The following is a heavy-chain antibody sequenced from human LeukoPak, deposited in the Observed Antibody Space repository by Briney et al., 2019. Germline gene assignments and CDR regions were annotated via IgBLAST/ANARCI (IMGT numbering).Heavy chain of an antibody. CDR1: GFTFSSYG. CDR3: ARVLLPLYGMDV. Sequence: GGSLRLSCAASGFTFSSYGMHWVRQAPGKGLEWLAVIWYDGSNKYYADSVKGRFTISRDNSKNTLYLQMNSLRAEDTAVYYCARVLLPLYGMDVWGQGTTVTVSS. CDR2: IWYDGSNK. V-gene: IGHV3-33*01. D-gene: IGHD3-22*01. J-gene: IGHJ6*02.